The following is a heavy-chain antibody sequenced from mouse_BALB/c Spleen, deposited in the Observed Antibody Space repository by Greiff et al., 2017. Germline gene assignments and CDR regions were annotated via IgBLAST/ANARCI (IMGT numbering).Heavy chain of an antibody. D-gene: IGHD4-1*01. CDR1: GFW. V-gene: IGHV1-63*02. Sequence: VQLQESGAELVRPGTSVKISCKASGFWLGWVKQRPGHGLEWIGDIYPGGGYTNYNEKFKGKATLTADTSSSTAYMQLSSLTSEDSAVYFCARLPRTGEAMDYWGRGTSVTVSS. CDR3: ARLPRTGEAMDY. CDR2: IYPGGGYT. J-gene: IGHJ4*01.